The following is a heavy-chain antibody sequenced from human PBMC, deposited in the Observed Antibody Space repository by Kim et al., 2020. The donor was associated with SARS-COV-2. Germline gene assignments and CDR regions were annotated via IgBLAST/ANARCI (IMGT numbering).Heavy chain of an antibody. Sequence: SETLSLTCAVSGGSISSSNWWSWVRQPPGKGLEWIGEIYHSGTTNYNPPLKSRVTISVDKSKNQFSLKLCSLTAADTAVYYCAGFEVYGGSYYYYGMDVWGQGTTVTVSS. V-gene: IGHV4-4*02. CDR3: AGFEVYGGSYYYYGMDV. D-gene: IGHD2-15*01. J-gene: IGHJ6*02. CDR2: IYHSGTT. CDR1: GGSISSSNW.